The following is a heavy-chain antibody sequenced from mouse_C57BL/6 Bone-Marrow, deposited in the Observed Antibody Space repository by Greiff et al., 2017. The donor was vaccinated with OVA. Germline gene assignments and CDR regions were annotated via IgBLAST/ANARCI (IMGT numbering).Heavy chain of an antibody. J-gene: IGHJ4*01. V-gene: IGHV1-54*01. Sequence: QVQLQQSGAELVRPGTSVKVSCKASGYAFTNYLIEWVKQRPGQGLEWIGVINPGSGGTNYNEKFKGKATLTADKSSSTAYMQLSSLTSEDSAVYFCARYLPEGAMDYWGQGTSVTVSS. CDR2: INPGSGGT. CDR1: GYAFTNYL. D-gene: IGHD5-1*01. CDR3: ARYLPEGAMDY.